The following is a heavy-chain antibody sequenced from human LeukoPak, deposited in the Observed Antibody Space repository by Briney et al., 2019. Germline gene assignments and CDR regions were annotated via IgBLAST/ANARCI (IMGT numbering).Heavy chain of an antibody. V-gene: IGHV4-34*01. D-gene: IGHD3-16*01. J-gene: IGHJ4*02. CDR1: GGSFSGYY. CDR2: INHSGST. Sequence: SETLSLTCAVYGGSFSGYYWSWTRQPPGKGLEWIGEINHSGSTNYNPSLKSRVTISVDTSKNQFSPKLSSVTAADTAVYYCARDGPIGVYYWGQGTLVTVSS. CDR3: ARDGPIGVYY.